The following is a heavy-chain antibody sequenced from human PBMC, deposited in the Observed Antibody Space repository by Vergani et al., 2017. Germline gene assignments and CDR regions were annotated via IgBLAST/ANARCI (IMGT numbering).Heavy chain of an antibody. D-gene: IGHD3-22*01. Sequence: QVQLVESGGGVVQPGRSLRLSCAASGFTFSSYGMHWVRQAPGKGLELVAVISYDGSNKYYADSVKGRFTISRDNSKNTLYLQMNSLRAEDTAVYYCAKVRYYDSSGDAFDIWGQGTMVTVSS. CDR3: AKVRYYDSSGDAFDI. CDR2: ISYDGSNK. V-gene: IGHV3-30*18. CDR1: GFTFSSYG. J-gene: IGHJ3*02.